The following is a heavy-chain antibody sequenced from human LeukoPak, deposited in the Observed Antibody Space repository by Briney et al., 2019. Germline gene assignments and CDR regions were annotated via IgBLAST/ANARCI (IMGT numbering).Heavy chain of an antibody. V-gene: IGHV4-59*01. Sequence: SETLSLTCAVYGGSFSGYYWSWIRQPPGKGLEWIGYIYYSGSTNYNPSLKSRVTISVDTSKNQFSLKLSSVTAADTAVYYCARGWYSSGWSLNWFDPWGQGTLVTVSS. J-gene: IGHJ5*02. CDR3: ARGWYSSGWSLNWFDP. CDR1: GGSFSGYY. CDR2: IYYSGST. D-gene: IGHD6-19*01.